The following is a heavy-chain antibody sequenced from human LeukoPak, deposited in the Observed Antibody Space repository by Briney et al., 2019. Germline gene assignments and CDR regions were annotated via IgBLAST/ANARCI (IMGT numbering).Heavy chain of an antibody. D-gene: IGHD3-3*01. CDR3: ARSTYYDFWSGYPGAHYYYYMDV. V-gene: IGHV1-18*01. Sequence: ASVKVSCKASGYTFTSYGMIWVRQAPGQGLEWMGWISACNGNTNYAQKLQGRVTMTTDTSTSTAYMELRSLRSDDTAVYYCARSTYYDFWSGYPGAHYYYYMDVWGKGTTVTVSS. CDR1: GYTFTSYG. J-gene: IGHJ6*03. CDR2: ISACNGNT.